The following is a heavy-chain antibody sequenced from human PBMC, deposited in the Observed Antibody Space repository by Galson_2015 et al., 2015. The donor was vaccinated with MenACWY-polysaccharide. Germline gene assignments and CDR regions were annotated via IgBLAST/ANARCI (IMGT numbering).Heavy chain of an antibody. CDR1: GFRFNDYG. D-gene: IGHD3-22*01. CDR2: LWSDGKEI. Sequence: SLRLSCAASGFRFNDYGMHWVRQAPGKGLEWVAVLWSDGKEIYYADSVKGRFIISRDNSHNTLYLQMSSLRAEDTAVYFCTRGVYYDSSGYYYELNYWGQGTLVTVSS. J-gene: IGHJ4*02. V-gene: IGHV3-33*01. CDR3: TRGVYYDSSGYYYELNY.